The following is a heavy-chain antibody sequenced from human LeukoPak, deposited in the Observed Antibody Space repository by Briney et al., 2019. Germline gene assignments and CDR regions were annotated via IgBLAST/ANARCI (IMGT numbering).Heavy chain of an antibody. CDR2: ISYDGSNK. J-gene: IGHJ4*02. V-gene: IGHV3-30*04. CDR1: GFTFSSYA. D-gene: IGHD6-13*01. CDR3: ARDTVSSSWYYFDY. Sequence: GGSLRLSCAASGFTFSSYAMHWVRQAPGEGLEWVAVISYDGSNKYYADSVKGRFTISRDNSKNTLYLQMNSLRAEDTAVYYCARDTVSSSWYYFDYWGQGTLVTVSS.